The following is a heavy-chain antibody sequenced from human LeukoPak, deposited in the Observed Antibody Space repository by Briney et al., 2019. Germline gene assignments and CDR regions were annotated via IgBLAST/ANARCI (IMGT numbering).Heavy chain of an antibody. CDR2: INQDGREK. J-gene: IGHJ4*02. V-gene: IGHV3-7*01. Sequence: PGGSLRLSCAASGFTFSSYSMSWVRQAPGKGLEWVANINQDGREKYYVDSVKGRFTISRDNAKNSLELQMNSLRAEDTAVYFCGSPRRGYWGQGTLVTVSS. CDR1: GFTFSSYS. CDR3: GSPRRGY.